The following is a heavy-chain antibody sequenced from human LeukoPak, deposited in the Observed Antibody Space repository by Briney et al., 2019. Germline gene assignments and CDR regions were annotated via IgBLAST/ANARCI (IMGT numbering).Heavy chain of an antibody. CDR2: ISGSGSET. V-gene: IGHV3-23*01. CDR3: AKVGYSYGPYYFDY. Sequence: GGSLRLSCAASGFSFSTYSMNWVRQFPGKGLESISSISGSGSETYYIDSVGGRFTISRDNSKKTLFLQMNNLRAEDTAVYYCAKVGYSYGPYYFDYWGQGTLVTVSS. D-gene: IGHD5-18*01. J-gene: IGHJ4*02. CDR1: GFSFSTYS.